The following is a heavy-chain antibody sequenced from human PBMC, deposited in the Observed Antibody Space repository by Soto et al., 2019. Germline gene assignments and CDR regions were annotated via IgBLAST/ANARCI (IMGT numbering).Heavy chain of an antibody. V-gene: IGHV3-11*01. Sequence: GGSLRLSCAASGFIFKDYNMMWMRQAPGRGPEWVSYITSSGSYVYYADSVRGRFTISRDNAATSLYLLMNSLRVDDTAVYYCAKDRGDEYYDHGGIWGQGTMVTVSS. J-gene: IGHJ3*02. CDR3: AKDRGDEYYDHGGI. CDR2: ITSSGSYV. CDR1: GFIFKDYN. D-gene: IGHD3-22*01.